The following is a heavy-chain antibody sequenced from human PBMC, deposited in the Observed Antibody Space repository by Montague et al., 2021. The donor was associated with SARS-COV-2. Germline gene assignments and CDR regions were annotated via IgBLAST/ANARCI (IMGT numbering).Heavy chain of an antibody. CDR3: VSALDNRVRAY. CDR2: IAYIGKT. V-gene: IGHV4-38-2*01. CDR1: GYSISSGYY. J-gene: IGHJ4*02. Sequence: SETLSLTCSVSGYSISSGYYWGWIRQAPGKGLEWVGCIAYIGKTYYIPSLKSQLTISLDSSKNQFSLQSRSVTAADTAVYYCVSALDNRVRAYWAQATLVTVSS. D-gene: IGHD3/OR15-3a*01.